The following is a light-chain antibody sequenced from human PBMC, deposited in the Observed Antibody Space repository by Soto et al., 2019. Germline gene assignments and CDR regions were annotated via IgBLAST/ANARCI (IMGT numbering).Light chain of an antibody. J-gene: IGLJ1*01. CDR3: CSSAPESTYV. CDR1: SSDVGAYNS. CDR2: KGT. Sequence: QSVLAQPASVSGSPGQSITISCTGTSSDVGAYNSVSWYQQHPHRAPQVIIYKGTQRPSGVSNRFSGSTSGNAASLTISALQTDDEADYFYCSSAPESTYVCGTGTKVTVL. V-gene: IGLV2-23*01.